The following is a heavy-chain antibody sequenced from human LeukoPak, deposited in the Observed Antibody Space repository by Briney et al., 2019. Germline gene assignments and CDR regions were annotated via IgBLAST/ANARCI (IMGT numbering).Heavy chain of an antibody. D-gene: IGHD6-13*01. CDR2: INHSGST. J-gene: IGHJ4*02. CDR1: GGSFSGYY. V-gene: IGHV4-34*01. CDR3: ARNGDIAAAGNPFNS. Sequence: SETLSLTCAVYGGSFSGYYWSWIRQPPGKGLEWIGEINHSGSTNYNPSLKSRVTISVDTSKNQFSLKLSSVTAADTAVYYCARNGDIAAAGNPFNSGGQGTRVTVSS.